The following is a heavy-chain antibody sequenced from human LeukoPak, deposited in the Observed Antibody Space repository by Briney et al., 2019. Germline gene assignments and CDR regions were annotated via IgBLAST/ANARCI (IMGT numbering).Heavy chain of an antibody. CDR2: INPNSGGT. V-gene: IGHV1-2*02. CDR1: GYTFTGYY. J-gene: IGHJ5*02. CDR3: ARTYCTNGVCFNWFDP. D-gene: IGHD2-8*01. Sequence: GSSVKVSCKASGYTFTGYYMHWVRQAPGQGLEWMGWINPNSGGTNYAQKFQGRVTMTRDTSISTAYMELSRLRSDDTAVYYCARTYCTNGVCFNWFDPWGQGTLVTVSS.